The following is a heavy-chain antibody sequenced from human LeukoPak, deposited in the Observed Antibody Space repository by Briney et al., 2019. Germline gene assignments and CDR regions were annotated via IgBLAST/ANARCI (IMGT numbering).Heavy chain of an antibody. CDR1: GGSFSGYY. V-gene: IGHV4-4*09. CDR3: ASAPVLYYFDY. Sequence: SETLSLTCTVSGGSFSGYYWSWTRQPPGKGLEWIGYVSDSGSTSYNPSLKSRVTISSDTSRNQFSLRLNSVTAADTAVYYCASAPVLYYFDYWGRGTLVTVSS. J-gene: IGHJ4*02. CDR2: VSDSGST.